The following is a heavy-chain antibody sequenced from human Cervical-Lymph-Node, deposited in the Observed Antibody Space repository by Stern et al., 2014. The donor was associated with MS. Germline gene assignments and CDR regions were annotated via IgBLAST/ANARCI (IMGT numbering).Heavy chain of an antibody. CDR3: ARDVTYGSGTLIDY. D-gene: IGHD3-10*01. V-gene: IGHV3-33*01. CDR2: IWYDGSNK. J-gene: IGHJ4*02. CDR1: GFTFNSYG. Sequence: QVQLVESGGGVVQPGGSLRLSCAASGFTFNSYGMHWVRQAPGKGLEWAAVIWYDGSNKFYGDSVQGRFTISRDNSKNTLYLQMSSLSAEDTAVYYCARDVTYGSGTLIDYWGQGTLVTVSS.